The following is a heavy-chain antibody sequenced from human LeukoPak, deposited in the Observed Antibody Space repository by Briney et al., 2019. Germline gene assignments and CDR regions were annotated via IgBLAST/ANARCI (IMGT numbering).Heavy chain of an antibody. CDR1: GASFSSSAYY. CDR2: VYYSGST. V-gene: IGHV4-39*01. Sequence: PSETLSLTCTVSGASFSSSAYYWGWIRQPPGKGLEWIGSVYYSGSTYYNPSLKSRVTISVDASREQFSLKLTSVTAADTAVYFCATRILGYCTSSSCFTSQYYFDYWGQGALVTVSS. J-gene: IGHJ4*02. CDR3: ATRILGYCTSSSCFTSQYYFDY. D-gene: IGHD2-2*02.